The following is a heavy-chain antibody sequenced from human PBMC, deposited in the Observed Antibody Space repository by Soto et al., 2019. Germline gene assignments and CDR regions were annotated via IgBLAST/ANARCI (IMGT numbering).Heavy chain of an antibody. CDR2: IDTDGSGT. J-gene: IGHJ4*02. V-gene: IGHV3-74*01. CDR1: GLLFSSDW. CDR3: ARDQSHYYDSSGCPDY. Sequence: PGGSLRLSCAASGLLFSSDWMHWVRQAPGKGPVWVSRIDTDGSGTTYADSVKGRFTISRDNSKNTLYLQMNSLRAEDTAVYYCARDQSHYYDSSGCPDYWGQGTLVTVSS. D-gene: IGHD3-22*01.